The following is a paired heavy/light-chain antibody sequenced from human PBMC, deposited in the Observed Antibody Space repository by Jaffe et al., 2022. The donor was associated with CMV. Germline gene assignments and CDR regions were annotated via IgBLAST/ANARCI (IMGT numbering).Light chain of an antibody. CDR2: RNN. V-gene: IGLV1-47*01. CDR1: SSNIGSNY. CDR3: AAWDDSLSGPQ. J-gene: IGLJ2*01. Sequence: QSVLTQPPSASGTPGQRVTISCSGSSSNIGSNYVYWYQQLPGTAPKLLIYRNNQRPSGVPDRFSGSKSGTSASLAISGLRSEDEADYYCAAWDDSLSGPQFGGGTKLTVL.
Heavy chain of an antibody. CDR2: IRSKAYGGTT. Sequence: EVQLVESGGGLVKPGRSLRLSCTASGFTFGDYAMSWFRQAPGKGLEWVGFIRSKAYGGTTEYAASVKGRFTISRDDSKSIAYLQMNSLKTEDTAVYYCTKYYDILTGTDPDAFDIWGQGTMVTVSS. CDR3: TKYYDILTGTDPDAFDI. CDR1: GFTFGDYA. V-gene: IGHV3-49*05. J-gene: IGHJ3*02. D-gene: IGHD3-9*01.